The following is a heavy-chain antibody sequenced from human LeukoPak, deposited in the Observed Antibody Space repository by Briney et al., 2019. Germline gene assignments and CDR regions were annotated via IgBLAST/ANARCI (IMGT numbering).Heavy chain of an antibody. D-gene: IGHD5-24*01. CDR2: IYYSGST. Sequence: SETLSLTCTVSGGSISSSSYYWGWIRQPPGKGLEWIGSIYYSGSTYYNPSLKSRVTISVDTSKNQFSLKLSSVTAADTAVCYCARAVVGRDGYNYGYWGQGTLVTVSS. CDR3: ARAVVGRDGYNYGY. CDR1: GGSISSSSYY. J-gene: IGHJ4*02. V-gene: IGHV4-39*07.